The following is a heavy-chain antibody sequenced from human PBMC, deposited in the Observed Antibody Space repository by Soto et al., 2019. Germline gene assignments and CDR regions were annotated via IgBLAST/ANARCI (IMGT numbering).Heavy chain of an antibody. CDR1: GFSLSTSGVG. CDR3: ARSYYYDSSGPNPFDY. Sequence: QITLKESGPTLVKPTPTLTLTCTFSGFSLSTSGVGVGWIRQPPGKALEWLALIYWNDDKRYSPSLKSRLTITKDTSKNQVVLTMTNMDPVDTATYYCARSYYYDSSGPNPFDYWGQGTLVTVSS. D-gene: IGHD3-22*01. CDR2: IYWNDDK. V-gene: IGHV2-5*01. J-gene: IGHJ4*02.